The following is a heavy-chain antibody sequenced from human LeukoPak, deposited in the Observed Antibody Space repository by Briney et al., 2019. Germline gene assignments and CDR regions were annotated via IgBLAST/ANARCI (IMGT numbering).Heavy chain of an antibody. V-gene: IGHV4-61*02. CDR1: GASITSGTYY. CDR2: IYTRGST. Sequence: SETLSLTCSVSGASITSGTYYYNWIRQPAGKGLEWIGRIYTRGSTNYNPSLTSRVTISVDNSKNQFSLELTSVTAADTADYYCARDSGRFPYYYYMDVWGKGTTVTVSS. CDR3: ARDSGRFPYYYYMDV. J-gene: IGHJ6*03. D-gene: IGHD3-3*01.